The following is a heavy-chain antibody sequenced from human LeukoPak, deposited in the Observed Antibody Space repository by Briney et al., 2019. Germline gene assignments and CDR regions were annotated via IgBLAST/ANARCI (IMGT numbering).Heavy chain of an antibody. V-gene: IGHV4-4*09. Sequence: SETLSLNCTVSGGSISSYYWSWIRQPPGQGLEWIAYIHSSGYTNYNPSLKSRVTISVDTSKNQFSLKVTSVTAADTAVYYCAKRHGPNSGSYDYFDPWGQGTLVTVSS. D-gene: IGHD1-26*01. CDR2: IHSSGYT. CDR3: AKRHGPNSGSYDYFDP. CDR1: GGSISSYY. J-gene: IGHJ5*02.